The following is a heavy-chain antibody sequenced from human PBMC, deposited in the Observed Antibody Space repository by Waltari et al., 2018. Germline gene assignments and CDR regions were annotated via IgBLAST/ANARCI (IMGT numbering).Heavy chain of an antibody. D-gene: IGHD3-3*01. CDR2: IMQDGSEK. CDR3: ARGHFGRDY. CDR1: GFNFKTSW. J-gene: IGHJ4*02. Sequence: EVQLVESGGGLVQPGGSLRLSCAASGFNFKTSWMSWVRQAPGKGLEWVAHIMQDGSEKYYVDSVKGRFTISRDNAKNSLYLQVNSLRVDDTAVYYCARGHFGRDYWGQGTLVTVSS. V-gene: IGHV3-7*01.